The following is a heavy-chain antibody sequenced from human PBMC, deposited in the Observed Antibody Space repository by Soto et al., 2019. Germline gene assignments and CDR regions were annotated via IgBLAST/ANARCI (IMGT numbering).Heavy chain of an antibody. CDR3: ARDRRETGSGFYHGAFDI. Sequence: QVQLQESGPGLVKPSQTLSLTCTVSGGSISSGGYYWSWIRQHPGKGLEWIRYIYYSGSTYYNTYLKSRVTISVDTSKNQFSMKLSSVTAADTAVYYCARDRRETGSGFYHGAFDIWGQGTMVTVSS. V-gene: IGHV4-31*03. CDR1: GGSISSGGYY. J-gene: IGHJ3*02. D-gene: IGHD3-22*01. CDR2: IYYSGST.